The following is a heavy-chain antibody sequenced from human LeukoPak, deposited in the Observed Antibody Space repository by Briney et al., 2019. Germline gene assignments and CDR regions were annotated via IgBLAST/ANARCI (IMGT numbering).Heavy chain of an antibody. CDR3: ARLRGYTSSARGYVEY. Sequence: SETLSLTCTVSGDSISSSSFYWGWIRQPPGKGLEWIGSIYHSGSTYYDPSLKSRVTISVDTSKNQFSLKLSSVTAADTAVYYCARLRGYTSSARGYVEYWGQGTLVTVSS. CDR1: GDSISSSSFY. CDR2: IYHSGST. D-gene: IGHD6-13*01. J-gene: IGHJ4*02. V-gene: IGHV4-39*01.